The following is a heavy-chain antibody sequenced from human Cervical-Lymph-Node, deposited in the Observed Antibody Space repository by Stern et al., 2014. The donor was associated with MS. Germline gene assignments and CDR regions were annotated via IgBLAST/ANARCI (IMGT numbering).Heavy chain of an antibody. CDR3: ARLPHYYDISGPYV. V-gene: IGHV4-4*02. CDR2: IYHGGIT. J-gene: IGHJ4*02. Sequence: QLQLQESGPGLVKPSGTLSLTCAVSGGSISSSNWWSWVRQPPGKGLQWIGEIYHGGITNYNPSLQSRVTISIDKPKNQFSLKLSSVTAADTAVYYCARLPHYYDISGPYVWGQGTLVTVSS. D-gene: IGHD3-22*01. CDR1: GGSISSSNW.